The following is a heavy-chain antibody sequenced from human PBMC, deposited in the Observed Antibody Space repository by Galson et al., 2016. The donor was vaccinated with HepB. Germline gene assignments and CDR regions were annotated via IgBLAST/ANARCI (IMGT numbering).Heavy chain of an antibody. D-gene: IGHD3-10*01. V-gene: IGHV1-46*01. CDR3: ARDRGSNSLKGYGMDV. CDR1: GYTFINYY. Sequence: SVKVSCKASGYTFINYYMHRVRQAPGQGLEWMGIGNPRTGSTSYAQKFQDRVTVTRDTSTSTVYMELSRLRSEDTAVYYCARDRGSNSLKGYGMDVWGQGTTVTVSS. CDR2: GNPRTGST. J-gene: IGHJ6*02.